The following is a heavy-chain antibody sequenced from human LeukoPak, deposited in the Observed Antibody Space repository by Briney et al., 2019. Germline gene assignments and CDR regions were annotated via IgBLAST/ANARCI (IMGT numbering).Heavy chain of an antibody. CDR1: GFTFSSYG. V-gene: IGHV3-30*02. Sequence: GGSLRLSCAASGFTFSSYGMHWVRQAPGKGLEWVAFVRYDGSNKYYADSVKGRFTISRDNSKNTLYLQMNSLRAEDTAVYYCAKDPYDFWSGYYYYYYMDVWGKGTTVTVSS. J-gene: IGHJ6*03. D-gene: IGHD3-3*01. CDR3: AKDPYDFWSGYYYYYYMDV. CDR2: VRYDGSNK.